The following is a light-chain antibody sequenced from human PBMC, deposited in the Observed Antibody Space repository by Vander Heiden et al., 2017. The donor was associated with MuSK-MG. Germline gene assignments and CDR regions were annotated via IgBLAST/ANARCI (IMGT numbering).Light chain of an antibody. CDR3: SSDTSGSTLYV. CDR2: EVS. CDR1: SSDVGGYSY. J-gene: IGLJ1*01. Sequence: QSLPTQPPSVSAPPALSSTSCCTGTSSDVGGYSYASWYQQRRGKARKRMLYEVSNRPSGVSNRFSGFKSGNSACLTITALQAGDEADYDRSSDTSGSTLYVFGTGTKVTVL. V-gene: IGLV2-14*01.